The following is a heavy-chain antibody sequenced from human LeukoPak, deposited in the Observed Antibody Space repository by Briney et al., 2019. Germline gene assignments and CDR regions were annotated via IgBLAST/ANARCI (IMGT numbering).Heavy chain of an antibody. D-gene: IGHD3-10*01. CDR3: ARASSGSYYTTFDY. J-gene: IGHJ4*02. CDR1: GGSISSYY. V-gene: IGHV4-59*12. CDR2: IYYSGST. Sequence: SETLSLTCTVSGGSISSYYWSWIRQPPGKGLEWIGYIYYSGSTNYNPSLKSRVTISVDTSKNQFSLKLSSVTAADTAVYYCARASSGSYYTTFDYWGQGTLVTVSS.